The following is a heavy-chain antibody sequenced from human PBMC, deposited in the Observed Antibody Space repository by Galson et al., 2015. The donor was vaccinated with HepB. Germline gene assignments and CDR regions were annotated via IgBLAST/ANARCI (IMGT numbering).Heavy chain of an antibody. D-gene: IGHD2-21*01. CDR1: GYSPTSYW. CDR2: IYPGDSDT. Sequence: QSGAEVKKPGESLKISCQGSGYSPTSYWIGWVRQPPGKGLEWVGTIYPGDSDTRNSPSFQGQVTMSADKSINTAYLQWSSLKASDTATYYCATYACTSFDCSYDHWGQGTLVIVSS. V-gene: IGHV5-51*03. CDR3: ATYACTSFDCSYDH. J-gene: IGHJ4*02.